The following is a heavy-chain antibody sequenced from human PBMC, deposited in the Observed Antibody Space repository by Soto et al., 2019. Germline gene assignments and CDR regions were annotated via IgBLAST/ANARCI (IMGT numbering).Heavy chain of an antibody. CDR3: ATTPNDFWSGMYFDY. V-gene: IGHV1-18*01. CDR2: ISAYNGNT. Sequence: ASVKVSCKASGYTFTSYGISWVRQAPGQGLEWMGWISAYNGNTNYAQKLQGRVTMTTDTSTSTAYMELRSLRSDDTAVYYCATTPNDFWSGMYFDYWGQGTLVPVSS. CDR1: GYTFTSYG. D-gene: IGHD3-3*01. J-gene: IGHJ4*02.